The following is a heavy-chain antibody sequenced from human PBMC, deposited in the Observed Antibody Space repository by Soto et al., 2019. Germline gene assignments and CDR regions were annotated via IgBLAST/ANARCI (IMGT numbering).Heavy chain of an antibody. D-gene: IGHD3-9*01. Sequence: PSETLSLTCTVSGGSISSYYWCWIRLPPGKGLEWFGYIYYSGSTNYNPSLKSRVTISVDTSKNQFSLKLSSVTAADTAVYYCARGNPYYDILTGWSRYYGMDVWGQGTTVTVSS. CDR2: IYYSGST. J-gene: IGHJ6*02. V-gene: IGHV4-59*01. CDR1: GGSISSYY. CDR3: ARGNPYYDILTGWSRYYGMDV.